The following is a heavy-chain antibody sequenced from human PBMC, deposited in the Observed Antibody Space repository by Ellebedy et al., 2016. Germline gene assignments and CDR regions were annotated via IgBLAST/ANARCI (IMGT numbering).Heavy chain of an antibody. CDR3: VTRHNGAFDF. D-gene: IGHD1-14*01. Sequence: GGSLRLXXAASGFSVSSNDMSWVRQAPGRGLELVSLIYGTGTSYYAESVKGRFTISRDNSKKTLYLQMSGLGAEDTAVYYCVTRHNGAFDFWGQGTMVTVSS. J-gene: IGHJ3*01. CDR2: IYGTGTS. V-gene: IGHV3-53*01. CDR1: GFSVSSND.